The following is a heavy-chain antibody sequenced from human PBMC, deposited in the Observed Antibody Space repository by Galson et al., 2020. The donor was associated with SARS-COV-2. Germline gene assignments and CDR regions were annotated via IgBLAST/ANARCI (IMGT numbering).Heavy chain of an antibody. CDR3: AKDKDVLLWFGSSGGFDY. D-gene: IGHD3-10*01. CDR2: ISYDGSNK. Sequence: TGGSLRLSCAASGFTFSSYGLHWVRQAPGKGLEWVAVISYDGSNKYYADSVKGRFTISRDNSKNTLYLQMNSLRAEDTAVDYCAKDKDVLLWFGSSGGFDYWGQGTLVTVSS. V-gene: IGHV3-30*18. J-gene: IGHJ4*02. CDR1: GFTFSSYG.